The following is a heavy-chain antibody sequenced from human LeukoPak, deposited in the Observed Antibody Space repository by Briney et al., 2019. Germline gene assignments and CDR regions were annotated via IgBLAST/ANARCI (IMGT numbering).Heavy chain of an antibody. CDR3: ARVYLERLTAGYFDH. V-gene: IGHV3-30*04. CDR1: GFTFSTYA. CDR2: ISDDGRHN. D-gene: IGHD2-8*01. J-gene: IGHJ4*02. Sequence: GGSLRLSCAASGFTFSTYAMNWVRQAPGKGLEWVAVISDDGRHNYYADSVKGRFTISRDNSKSTLYLQMNSLRDDDSAAYFCARVYLERLTAGYFDHWGQGTQVTVSS.